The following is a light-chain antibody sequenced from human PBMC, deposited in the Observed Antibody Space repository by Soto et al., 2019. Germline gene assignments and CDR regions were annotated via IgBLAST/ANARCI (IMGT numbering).Light chain of an antibody. V-gene: IGLV2-14*01. CDR1: SSDVGDYNY. J-gene: IGLJ1*01. Sequence: QSVLTQPASVSGSPGQSITISCTGTSSDVGDYNYVSWYQQHPGKAPKLMIFEVSNRPSGVSNRFSGSKSGNTASLTISGLQAEDEADYFCTSYTSISTYVFGTGPKVTVL. CDR3: TSYTSISTYV. CDR2: EVS.